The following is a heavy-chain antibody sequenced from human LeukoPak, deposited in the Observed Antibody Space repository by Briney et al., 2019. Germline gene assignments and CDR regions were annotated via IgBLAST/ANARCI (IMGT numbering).Heavy chain of an antibody. D-gene: IGHD3-22*01. CDR3: SRSAYYDGSGNYYDY. J-gene: IGHJ4*02. CDR2: ISDGGSTT. Sequence: GGSLRLSCAASGFTFSSYWMHWVRQAPGKGLVWVSRISDGGSTTTYADSVKGRFTISRDNAMNTLYLQMNGLRAEDTAVYYCSRSAYYDGSGNYYDYWGQGTLVTVSS. CDR1: GFTFSSYW. V-gene: IGHV3-74*01.